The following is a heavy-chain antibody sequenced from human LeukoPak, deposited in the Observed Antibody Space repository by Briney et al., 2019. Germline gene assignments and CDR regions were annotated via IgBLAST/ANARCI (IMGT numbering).Heavy chain of an antibody. V-gene: IGHV4-34*01. CDR2: INHSGSI. CDR3: ARGFGDHAFDI. CDR1: GGSFSGYY. J-gene: IGHJ3*02. D-gene: IGHD3-10*01. Sequence: PSETLSLTCAVYGGSFSGYYWSWIRQPPAKGLDWIGEINHSGSINYNPSLKSRVTISVDTSKNQFSLKLSSVTAADTAVYYCARGFGDHAFDIWGQGTMVTVSS.